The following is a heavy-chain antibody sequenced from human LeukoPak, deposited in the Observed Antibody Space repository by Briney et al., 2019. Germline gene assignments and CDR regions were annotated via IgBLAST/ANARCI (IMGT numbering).Heavy chain of an antibody. V-gene: IGHV3-64D*06. J-gene: IGHJ4*02. CDR3: VKDQSGSGSW. Sequence: GGSLRLSCAASGFTFSTYAMHWVRQAPGKGLEYVSSITSDGGSTYYADSVKGRFTISRDNSKNTLYLQVNSLRPEDTAVYYCVKDQSGSGSWWGQGTLVTVSS. CDR1: GFTFSTYA. CDR2: ITSDGGST. D-gene: IGHD3-10*01.